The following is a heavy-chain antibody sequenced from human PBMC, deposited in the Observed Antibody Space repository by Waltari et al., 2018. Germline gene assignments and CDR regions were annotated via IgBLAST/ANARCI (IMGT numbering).Heavy chain of an antibody. J-gene: IGHJ4*02. V-gene: IGHV3-7*01. Sequence: EVQLVESGGGLVQPGGSLRISCAASGFTFSRYWMSWVRQAPGKGLEWVANIKQYGSEKYYVDSVKGRFTISRDNAKNSLYLQMNSLRAEDTAVYYCARDGDYYDSSGYLVFDYWGQGTLVTVSS. CDR1: GFTFSRYW. CDR3: ARDGDYYDSSGYLVFDY. CDR2: IKQYGSEK. D-gene: IGHD3-22*01.